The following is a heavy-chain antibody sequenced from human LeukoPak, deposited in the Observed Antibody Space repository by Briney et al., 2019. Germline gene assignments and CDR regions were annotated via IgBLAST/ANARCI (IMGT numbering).Heavy chain of an antibody. Sequence: GGSLRLSCAASGFTFSTYWMHWVRQAPGKGLLWVSRINPDGSSTTYADSVKGRFTISRDDSKNTLYMQINSLRAEDTAVYYCAKGAGYATTWRFDYWGQGTLVTVSS. J-gene: IGHJ4*02. CDR1: GFTFSTYW. CDR3: AKGAGYATTWRFDY. V-gene: IGHV3-74*01. CDR2: INPDGSST. D-gene: IGHD1-26*01.